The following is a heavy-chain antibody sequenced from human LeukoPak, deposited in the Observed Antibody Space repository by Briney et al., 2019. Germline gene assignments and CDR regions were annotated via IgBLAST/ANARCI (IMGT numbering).Heavy chain of an antibody. J-gene: IGHJ6*03. D-gene: IGHD4/OR15-4a*01. CDR1: GFTFTSSA. CDR2: IVVGSGNT. V-gene: IGHV1-58*02. Sequence: GTSVKVSCKASGFTFTSSAMQWVRQARGQRLEWIGWIVVGSGNTNYAQKLQGRVTMTTDTSTSTAYMELRSLRSDDTAVYYCARVRVLSTHDYYYYYMDVWGKGTTVTVSS. CDR3: ARVRVLSTHDYYYYYMDV.